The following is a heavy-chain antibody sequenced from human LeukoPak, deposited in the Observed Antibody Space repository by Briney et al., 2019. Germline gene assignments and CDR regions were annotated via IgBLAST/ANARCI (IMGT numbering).Heavy chain of an antibody. CDR3: ARVSGYDWESFYDY. CDR1: GGSFSGYY. V-gene: IGHV4-59*01. Sequence: SETLSLTCAVYGGSFSGYYWSWIRQPPGKGLEWIGYIYYSGSTNYNPSLKSRVTISVDTSKNQFSLKLSSVTAADTAVYYCARVSGYDWESFYDYWGQGTLVTVSS. D-gene: IGHD5-12*01. J-gene: IGHJ4*02. CDR2: IYYSGST.